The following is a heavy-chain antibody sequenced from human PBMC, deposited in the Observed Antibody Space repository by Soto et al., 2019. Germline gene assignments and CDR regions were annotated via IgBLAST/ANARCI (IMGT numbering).Heavy chain of an antibody. D-gene: IGHD2-2*01. CDR2: INHSGST. V-gene: IGHV4-34*01. CDR3: ARGSPRIVVVPAAMRFDY. J-gene: IGHJ4*02. CDR1: GGSFSDYY. Sequence: SETLSLTCAVYGGSFSDYYWSWIRQPPGKGLEWIGKINHSGSTNYNPSLKSRVTISVDTSKNQFSLKLSSVTAADTAVYYCARGSPRIVVVPAAMRFDYWGQGTLVTVSS.